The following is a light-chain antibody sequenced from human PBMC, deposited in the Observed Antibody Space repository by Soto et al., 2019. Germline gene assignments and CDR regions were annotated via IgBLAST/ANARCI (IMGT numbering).Light chain of an antibody. CDR2: DAS. CDR1: KSVSIY. CDR3: QQRVDWLT. V-gene: IGKV3-11*01. J-gene: IGKJ4*01. Sequence: EIVLTQSPGTMSLSPGDRATLSCRASKSVSIYLAWYQQKPGQAPRLLIYDASNRVTGIPARFSGSWSGTDFTLTISSVEPEYFAFYYCQQRVDWLTFGGGTKLEIK.